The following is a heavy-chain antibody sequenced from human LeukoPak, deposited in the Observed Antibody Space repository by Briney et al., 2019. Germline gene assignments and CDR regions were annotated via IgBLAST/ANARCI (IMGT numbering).Heavy chain of an antibody. CDR3: ASQGHHGKIVGTTPSYFYMDV. D-gene: IGHD1-26*01. CDR2: INHSGST. V-gene: IGHV4-34*01. Sequence: SETLSLTCAVYGGSSSGYYWSWIRQPPGKGLEWVGEINHSGSTNYNPSLKSRVTISVDTSKNQFSLKLSSVTAADTAFYYCASQGHHGKIVGTTPSYFYMDVWGKGTTVTVSS. CDR1: GGSSSGYY. J-gene: IGHJ6*03.